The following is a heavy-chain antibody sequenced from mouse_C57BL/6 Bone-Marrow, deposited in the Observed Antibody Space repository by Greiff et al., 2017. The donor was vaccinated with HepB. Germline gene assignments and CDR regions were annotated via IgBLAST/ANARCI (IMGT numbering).Heavy chain of an antibody. CDR1: GFTFSSYA. V-gene: IGHV5-4*01. J-gene: IGHJ3*01. CDR3: AREGFFFAWFAY. Sequence: EVNLVESGGGLVKPGGSLKLSCAASGFTFSSYAMSWVRQTPEKRLEWVATISDGGSYTYYPDNVKGRFTISRDNAKNNLYLQMSHLKSEDTAMYYCAREGFFFAWFAYWGQGTLVTVSA. CDR2: ISDGGSYT.